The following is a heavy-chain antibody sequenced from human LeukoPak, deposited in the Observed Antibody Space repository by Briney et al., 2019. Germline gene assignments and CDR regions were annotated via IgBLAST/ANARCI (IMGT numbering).Heavy chain of an antibody. CDR3: VRIRYGARDKDFDY. J-gene: IGHJ4*02. D-gene: IGHD4-17*01. CDR2: IGDTT. V-gene: IGHV3-23*01. Sequence: PGGSLRLSCAASGFTFSTYAMSWVRQAPGKGLEWVSAIGDTTYYADSVKGRFTISRDNAKNSLYLQMNSLKAEDTAVYYCVRIRYGARDKDFDYWGQGTLVTVSS. CDR1: GFTFSTYA.